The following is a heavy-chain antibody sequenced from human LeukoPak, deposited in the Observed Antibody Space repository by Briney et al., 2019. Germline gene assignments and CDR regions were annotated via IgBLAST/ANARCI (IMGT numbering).Heavy chain of an antibody. CDR1: GYTFTSYV. Sequence: ASVKVSCQDSGYTFTSYVIYWVRQATGQGLEWMGWMNPHSGNTGYAQKFQGRVTMTRNTTISTTYMELSSLRSEDTAVYYCATPLIVEEAPWGQGTLVTVSS. J-gene: IGHJ4*02. CDR3: ATPLIVEEAP. CDR2: MNPHSGNT. D-gene: IGHD3-22*01. V-gene: IGHV1-8*01.